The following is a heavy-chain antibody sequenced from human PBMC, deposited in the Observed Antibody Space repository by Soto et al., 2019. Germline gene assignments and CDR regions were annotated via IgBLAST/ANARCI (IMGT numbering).Heavy chain of an antibody. J-gene: IGHJ6*02. D-gene: IGHD1-26*01. V-gene: IGHV1-46*01. Sequence: ASVKVSCKASGYTFTSYYMHWVRQAPGQGLEWMGIINPSGGSTSYAQKFQGRVTMTRDTSTSTVYMELSSLRSEDTAVYYCARVGATPKGYYYHYGMDVWGQGTTVTVSS. CDR3: ARVGATPKGYYYHYGMDV. CDR1: GYTFTSYY. CDR2: INPSGGST.